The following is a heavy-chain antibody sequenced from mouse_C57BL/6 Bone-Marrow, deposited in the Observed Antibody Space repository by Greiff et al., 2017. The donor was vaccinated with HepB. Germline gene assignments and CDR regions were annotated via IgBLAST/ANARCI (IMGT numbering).Heavy chain of an antibody. D-gene: IGHD2-14*01. Sequence: VQLQQPGAELVKPGASVKVSCKASGYTFTSYWMHWVKQRPGQGLEWIGRIHPSDSDTNYNQKFKGKATLTVDKSSSTAYMQLSSLTSEDSAVCYCAEGGLVRRDWFAYWGQGTLVTVSA. V-gene: IGHV1-74*01. CDR2: IHPSDSDT. CDR1: GYTFTSYW. J-gene: IGHJ3*01. CDR3: AEGGLVRRDWFAY.